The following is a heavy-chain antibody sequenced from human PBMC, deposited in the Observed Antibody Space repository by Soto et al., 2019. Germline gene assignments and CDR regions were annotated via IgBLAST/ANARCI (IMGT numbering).Heavy chain of an antibody. Sequence: EVQLLESGGGLVQPGGSLRLSCAASGFTFSSYAMNWVRQAPGKGLEWVSAISGSGGDIYYADSVKGRFTISRDNSRDTLFLQMNGLRVEDTAIYYCARDWQGDYWGQGTLVTVSS. V-gene: IGHV3-23*01. CDR2: ISGSGGDI. D-gene: IGHD2-21*02. J-gene: IGHJ4*02. CDR1: GFTFSSYA. CDR3: ARDWQGDY.